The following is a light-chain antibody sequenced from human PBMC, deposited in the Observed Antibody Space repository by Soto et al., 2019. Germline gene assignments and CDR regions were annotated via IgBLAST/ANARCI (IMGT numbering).Light chain of an antibody. Sequence: QSALTQPASVSGSPGQSITISCTGTSSDVGGYNLVSWYQQHPGKAPKLMIFKDTKRPSGVSNRFSGSKSGNTASLTISGLQAQDEADYYCCSYAGSTTYVVFGGGTKLTVL. CDR1: SSDVGGYNL. J-gene: IGLJ2*01. CDR3: CSYAGSTTYVV. V-gene: IGLV2-23*01. CDR2: KDT.